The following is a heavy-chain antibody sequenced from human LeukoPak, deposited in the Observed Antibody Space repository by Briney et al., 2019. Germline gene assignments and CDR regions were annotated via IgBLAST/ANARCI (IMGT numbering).Heavy chain of an antibody. Sequence: GGSLRLSCAASGFTFSSYWMHWVRQAPGKGLEWVAFIRYDGSNNYYADSVEGRFTISRDNSKNTLYLQMNSLRAEDTAVYYCAKSMITFGGVIVTLDYWGQGTLVTVSS. CDR1: GFTFSSYW. J-gene: IGHJ4*02. CDR2: IRYDGSNN. CDR3: AKSMITFGGVIVTLDY. D-gene: IGHD3-16*02. V-gene: IGHV3-30*02.